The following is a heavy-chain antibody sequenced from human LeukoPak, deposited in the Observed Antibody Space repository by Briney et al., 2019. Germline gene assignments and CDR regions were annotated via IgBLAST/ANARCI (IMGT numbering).Heavy chain of an antibody. CDR1: GLTFSSYS. Sequence: GGSLRLSCAASGLTFSSYSMNWVRQAPGKGLEWVSSISSSIYIYYADSVTGRFTISRDNAKNSLYLQMNSLRAEDTAVYYCASLSSWQDIWGQGTMVTVSS. CDR2: ISSSIYI. V-gene: IGHV3-21*01. D-gene: IGHD2-2*01. J-gene: IGHJ3*02. CDR3: ASLSSWQDI.